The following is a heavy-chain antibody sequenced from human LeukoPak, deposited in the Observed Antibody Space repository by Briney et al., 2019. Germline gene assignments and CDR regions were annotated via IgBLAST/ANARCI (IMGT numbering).Heavy chain of an antibody. CDR1: GFTFSNYG. CDR3: AKSSGSYCFDY. V-gene: IGHV3-30*02. CDR2: VRSDGSSK. D-gene: IGHD1-26*01. Sequence: GESLRLSCSASGFTFSNYGMHWVRQAPGKGLEWVAFVRSDGSSKYYADSVKGRFTISRDTSKNTLYLQMNSLRAEDTAVYYCAKSSGSYCFDYWGQGALVSVSS. J-gene: IGHJ4*02.